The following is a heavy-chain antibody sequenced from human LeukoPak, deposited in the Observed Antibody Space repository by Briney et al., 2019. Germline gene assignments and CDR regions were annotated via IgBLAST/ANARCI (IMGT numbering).Heavy chain of an antibody. V-gene: IGHV4-38-2*02. J-gene: IGHJ5*02. D-gene: IGHD5-18*01. CDR2: IYHSGST. CDR1: GYSISSGYY. Sequence: PSETLSLTCAVSGYSISSGYYWGWIRQPPGKGLEWIGSIYHSGSTYYNPSLKSRVTISVDTSKNQFSLKLSSVTAADTAVYYCAKEGARIQLWPRFDPWGQGTLVTVSS. CDR3: AKEGARIQLWPRFDP.